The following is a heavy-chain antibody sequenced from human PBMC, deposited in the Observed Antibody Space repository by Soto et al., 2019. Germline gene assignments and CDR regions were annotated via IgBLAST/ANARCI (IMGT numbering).Heavy chain of an antibody. CDR2: ISSGSDTI. V-gene: IGHV3-48*02. Sequence: EVQLVESGGGLVQPGGSLRLSCAASGFTFSDYGVKWVRQAPGKGLEWISYISSGSDTIYYADSVKGRFTISRDDAKNSLFLQMTSLRDEDTAVYYCARVSTTWEDDYWGQGTLVTVSS. J-gene: IGHJ4*02. CDR3: ARVSTTWEDDY. D-gene: IGHD5-12*01. CDR1: GFTFSDYG.